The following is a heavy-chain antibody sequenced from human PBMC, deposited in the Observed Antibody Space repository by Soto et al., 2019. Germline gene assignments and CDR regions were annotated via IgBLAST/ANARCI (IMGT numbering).Heavy chain of an antibody. Sequence: SETLSLTCTVSGGSISSYYWSWIRQPPGKGLEWIGYIYYSGSTNYNPSLKSRVTISVDTSKNQFSLKLSSVTAADTAVYYCASPHVLDDAFDIWGQGTMVTVSS. CDR3: ASPHVLDDAFDI. J-gene: IGHJ3*02. V-gene: IGHV4-59*01. CDR1: GGSISSYY. CDR2: IYYSGST. D-gene: IGHD2-8*01.